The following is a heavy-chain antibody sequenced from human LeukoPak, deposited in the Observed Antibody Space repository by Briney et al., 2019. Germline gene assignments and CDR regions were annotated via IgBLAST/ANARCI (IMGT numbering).Heavy chain of an antibody. CDR1: GYTFTGYY. CDR2: INPNSGGT. J-gene: IGHJ5*02. V-gene: IGHV1-2*02. D-gene: IGHD2-2*01. CDR3: ARAGYCSSTSCPGRFDP. Sequence: ASVKVSCKASGYTFTGYYMHWVRQAPGHGLEWMGWINPNSGGTNYAQKFQGRVTMTRDTSISTAYMELSRLRSDDTAVYYCARAGYCSSTSCPGRFDPWGQGTLVTVSS.